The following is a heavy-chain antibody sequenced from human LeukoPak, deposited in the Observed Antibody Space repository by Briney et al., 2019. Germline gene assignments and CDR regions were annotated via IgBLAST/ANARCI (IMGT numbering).Heavy chain of an antibody. Sequence: GASVKVSCKASGGTFSSYAISWVRQAPGQGLEWMGGIIPIFGTANYAQKFQGRVTITTDESTSTAYMELSSLRSEDTAVYYCARPKYYYDSSGYYLYYFDYWGQGNLVTVCS. CDR3: ARPKYYYDSSGYYLYYFDY. CDR1: GGTFSSYA. V-gene: IGHV1-69*05. J-gene: IGHJ4*02. D-gene: IGHD3-22*01. CDR2: IIPIFGTA.